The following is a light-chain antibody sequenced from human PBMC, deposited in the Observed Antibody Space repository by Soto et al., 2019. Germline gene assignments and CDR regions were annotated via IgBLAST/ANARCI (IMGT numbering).Light chain of an antibody. CDR2: DVN. CDR3: CSYVGSYSFV. Sequence: QSALTQPRSVSGSPGQSVTISCTGTSSDVGAYNYVSWYQQYPGKVPKLMIYDVNERPSGVPDRFSGSKSGNTASLTISGLQVDDEADYYCCSYVGSYSFVFGTGTKVTVL. V-gene: IGLV2-11*01. J-gene: IGLJ1*01. CDR1: SSDVGAYNY.